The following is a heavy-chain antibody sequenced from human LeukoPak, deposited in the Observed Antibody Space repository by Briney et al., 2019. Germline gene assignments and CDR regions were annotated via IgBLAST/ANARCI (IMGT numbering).Heavy chain of an antibody. CDR3: ARWEIRGTAHQLDY. J-gene: IGHJ4*02. CDR2: INQDGSAK. CDR1: GFTLSSHW. V-gene: IGHV3-7*01. D-gene: IGHD1-7*01. Sequence: PGGSLRLSCAASGFTLSSHWMSWVRQAPGKGLEWVANINQDGSAKYFVDSVKGRFTISRDNARNSVYLQMNSLRAEDTSVYYCARWEIRGTAHQLDYWGQGTLVTVSS.